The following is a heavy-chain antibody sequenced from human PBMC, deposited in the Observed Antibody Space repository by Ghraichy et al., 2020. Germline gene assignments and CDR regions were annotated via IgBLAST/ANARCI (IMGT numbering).Heavy chain of an antibody. Sequence: SCAASGFTFSSYEMNWVRQAPGKGLEWVSYISSSGSTIYYADSVKGRITISRDNAKNSLYLQMNSLRAEDTAVYYCARGWDIVVVPAAISSETGWFDPWGQGTLVTVSS. CDR3: ARGWDIVVVPAAISSETGWFDP. D-gene: IGHD2-2*01. CDR1: GFTFSSYE. J-gene: IGHJ5*02. CDR2: ISSSGSTI. V-gene: IGHV3-48*03.